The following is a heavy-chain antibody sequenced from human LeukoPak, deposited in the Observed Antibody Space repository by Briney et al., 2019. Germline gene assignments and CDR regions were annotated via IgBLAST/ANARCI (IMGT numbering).Heavy chain of an antibody. D-gene: IGHD2-2*01. J-gene: IGHJ5*02. CDR1: GGSISSGGYS. Sequence: SETLSLTCAVSGGSISSGGYSWSWIRQPPGKGLEWIGYIYHSGSTYYNPSLKSRVTVSVDRSKNQFSLKLSSVTAADTAVYYCARLGYCSSTSCYAENWFDPWGQETLVTVSS. V-gene: IGHV4-30-2*01. CDR3: ARLGYCSSTSCYAENWFDP. CDR2: IYHSGST.